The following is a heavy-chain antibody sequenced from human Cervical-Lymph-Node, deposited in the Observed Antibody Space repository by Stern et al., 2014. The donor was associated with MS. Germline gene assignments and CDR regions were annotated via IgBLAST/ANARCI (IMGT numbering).Heavy chain of an antibody. CDR2: ISWNGGSI. V-gene: IGHV3-9*01. CDR1: GFTFDDYA. J-gene: IGHJ4*02. Sequence: EVQLLESGGGLVQPGRSLRLSCAASGFTFDDYALHWVRQVPGKGLEWVSGISWNGGSIGYADSVKGRFTISRDNAQNSLGLPLNSLRAEDTAFYYCAKDKFGRSTQRTPGFDHWGQGSLVTVSS. D-gene: IGHD5/OR15-5a*01. CDR3: AKDKFGRSTQRTPGFDH.